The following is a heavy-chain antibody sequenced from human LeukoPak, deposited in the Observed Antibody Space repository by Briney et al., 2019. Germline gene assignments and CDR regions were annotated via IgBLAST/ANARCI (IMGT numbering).Heavy chain of an antibody. Sequence: SVKVSCKASGGTFSSYAISWVRQAPGQGLEWMGGIIPIFGTANYAQKFQGRVTITADESTSTAYMELSSLGSEDTAVYYCAREYYGSGYLDYWGQGTLVTVSS. CDR2: IIPIFGTA. CDR1: GGTFSSYA. CDR3: AREYYGSGYLDY. D-gene: IGHD3-10*01. J-gene: IGHJ4*02. V-gene: IGHV1-69*13.